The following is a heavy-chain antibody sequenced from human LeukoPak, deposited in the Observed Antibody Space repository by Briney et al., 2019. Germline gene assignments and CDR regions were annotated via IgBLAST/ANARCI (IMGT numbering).Heavy chain of an antibody. D-gene: IGHD3-22*01. CDR3: ARDLRVHYYDSSGFPFDY. J-gene: IGHJ4*02. CDR2: ISSSSSYI. V-gene: IGHV3-21*01. Sequence: PGGSLRLSCAASGFTFSRYSMNWVRQAPGKGLEWVSSISSSSSYIYYADSVKGRFTISRDNAKNSLYLQMNSLRAEDTAVYYCARDLRVHYYDSSGFPFDYWGQGTLVTVSS. CDR1: GFTFSRYS.